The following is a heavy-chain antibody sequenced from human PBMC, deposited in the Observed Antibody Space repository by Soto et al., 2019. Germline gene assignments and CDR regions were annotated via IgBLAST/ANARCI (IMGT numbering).Heavy chain of an antibody. Sequence: QVQLVQSGAEVKKPGASVKVSCKASGYTFINYGISWVRQAPGQGLEWMGWISGYNSNTNYAQKVQGRVTMTTDTSTSKVYMERRSLRSDDTAVYYCVRDVGTIIVNQGSVGMDVWGQGTTVTVSS. J-gene: IGHJ6*02. V-gene: IGHV1-18*01. CDR1: GYTFINYG. D-gene: IGHD3-22*01. CDR3: VRDVGTIIVNQGSVGMDV. CDR2: ISGYNSNT.